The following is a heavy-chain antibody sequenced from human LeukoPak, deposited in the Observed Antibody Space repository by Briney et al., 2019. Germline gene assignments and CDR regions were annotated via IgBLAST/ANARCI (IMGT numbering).Heavy chain of an antibody. V-gene: IGHV3-30*18. CDR1: GFTFSSYG. J-gene: IGHJ4*02. Sequence: GGSLSLSCAASGFTFSSYGMHWVRQAPGKGLEWVAVISYDGSNKYYADSVKGRFTISRDNAKNTPYLQMNSLRDEDTAVYYCAKRGTIWGQGTLVTVS. CDR2: ISYDGSNK. CDR3: AKRGTI. D-gene: IGHD2-8*01.